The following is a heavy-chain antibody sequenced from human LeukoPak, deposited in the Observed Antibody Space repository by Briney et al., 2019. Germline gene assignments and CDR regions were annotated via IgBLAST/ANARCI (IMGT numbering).Heavy chain of an antibody. V-gene: IGHV4-59*01. D-gene: IGHD6-19*01. CDR2: VYYTGST. Sequence: PSETLSLTCTVSGGYISSYYWSWIRQPPGEGLEWIGYVYYTGSTNYNPSLKSRVSISVDTSKNQFSLKLRSVSAADTAVYYCARGAAGTRFDPWGQGTLVTVSS. CDR1: GGYISSYY. CDR3: ARGAAGTRFDP. J-gene: IGHJ5*02.